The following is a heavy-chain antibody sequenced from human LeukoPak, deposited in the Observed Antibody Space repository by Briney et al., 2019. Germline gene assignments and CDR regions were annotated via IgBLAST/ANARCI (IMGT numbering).Heavy chain of an antibody. Sequence: GESLKISCKGSGYSFNNFWIAWARQTPGRGLEWMGLVYPGDSDTQYNPSFKGQVTVSADKSVSTAYLHLSSLKASDSGIYYCARQYDLLAGPYYFDYWGQGTLVTVSA. D-gene: IGHD3/OR15-3a*01. CDR3: ARQYDLLAGPYYFDY. V-gene: IGHV5-51*01. J-gene: IGHJ4*01. CDR1: GYSFNNFW. CDR2: VYPGDSDT.